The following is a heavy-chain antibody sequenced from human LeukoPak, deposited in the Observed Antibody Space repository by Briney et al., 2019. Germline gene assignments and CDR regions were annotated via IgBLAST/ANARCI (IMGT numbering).Heavy chain of an antibody. CDR2: ISAYNGNT. D-gene: IGHD5-24*01. CDR3: AGPPGDGYNYMFSFDY. V-gene: IGHV1-18*01. CDR1: GYTFTSYG. J-gene: IGHJ4*02. Sequence: ASVKVSCKASGYTFTSYGISWVRQAPGQGLEWMGWISAYNGNTNYAQKLQGRVTMTTDTSTSTAYMELRSLRSDDTAVYYCAGPPGDGYNYMFSFDYWGQGTLVTVSS.